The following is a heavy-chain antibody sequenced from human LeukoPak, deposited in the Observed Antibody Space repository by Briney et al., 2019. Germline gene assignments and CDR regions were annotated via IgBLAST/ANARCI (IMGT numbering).Heavy chain of an antibody. CDR3: AKDLEPIGDFVQGGAFDI. J-gene: IGHJ3*02. CDR1: GFTFSSYA. CDR2: ISGSGDST. V-gene: IGHV3-23*01. D-gene: IGHD4-17*01. Sequence: PGGSLRLSCAASGFTFSSYAMSWVRQAPGKGLDWVSTISGSGDSTYYADSVKGRFTISRDNSKNTLYLQMNRLRAEDTAVYYCAKDLEPIGDFVQGGAFDIWGQGTMVTVSS.